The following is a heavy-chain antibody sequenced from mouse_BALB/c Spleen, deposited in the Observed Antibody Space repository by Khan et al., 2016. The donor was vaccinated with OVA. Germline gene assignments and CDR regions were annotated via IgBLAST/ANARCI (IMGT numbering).Heavy chain of an antibody. CDR3: GGGGGGDRFLY. CDR2: ISTYYGDA. J-gene: IGHJ3*01. CDR1: GYTFTDFT. Sequence: QVQLKESGAELVRPGVSVKISCKGSGYTFTDFTMHWVKQSHAMSLEWIGVISTYYGDANYNQKFKDKATMTVDKSSNTAYMDLARLTSEDSAIXYWGGGGGGDRFLYWGQGTLVTVSA. V-gene: IGHV1S137*01.